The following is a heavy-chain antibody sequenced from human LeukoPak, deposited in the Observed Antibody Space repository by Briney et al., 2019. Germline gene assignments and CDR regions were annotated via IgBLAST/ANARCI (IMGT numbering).Heavy chain of an antibody. CDR3: VRSARRGDF. CDR1: GFTFSDQY. CDR2: ISGSGSDI. J-gene: IGHJ4*02. D-gene: IGHD6-6*01. Sequence: SGGSLRPSCAASGFTFSDQYMSWIRQAPGKGLEYLSYISGSGSDISYADSVKGRFTISRDNAKNSLYLQMNSLRVEDTAMYYCVRSARRGDFWGQGTLVTISS. V-gene: IGHV3-11*01.